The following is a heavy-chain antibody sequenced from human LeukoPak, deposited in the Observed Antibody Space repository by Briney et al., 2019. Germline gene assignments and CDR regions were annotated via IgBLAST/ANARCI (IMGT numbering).Heavy chain of an antibody. CDR2: IYSGGST. V-gene: IGHV3-66*01. J-gene: IGHJ4*02. Sequence: GGSLRLSCAASGFTVSSNYMSWVRQAPGKGLEWVSVIYSGGSTYYADSVKGRFTISRGNSKNTLYLQMNSLRAEDTAVYYCARDYYDSSGYYFNFDYWGQGTLVTVSS. D-gene: IGHD3-22*01. CDR1: GFTVSSNY. CDR3: ARDYYDSSGYYFNFDY.